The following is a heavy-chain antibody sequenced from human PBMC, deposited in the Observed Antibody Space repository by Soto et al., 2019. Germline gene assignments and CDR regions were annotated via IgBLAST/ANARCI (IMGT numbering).Heavy chain of an antibody. D-gene: IGHD2-2*01. Sequence: PGESLKISCKGSGYNFANSWIGWVRQMPGKGLEWFGIIYPDHSDARYSPSFHGQVTISADKSISTAYLQWSSLKASDTAMFYCAKSGQYCSSPICHSAYWGQGTLVTVSS. CDR3: AKSGQYCSSPICHSAY. J-gene: IGHJ4*02. CDR1: GYNFANSW. CDR2: IYPDHSDA. V-gene: IGHV5-51*01.